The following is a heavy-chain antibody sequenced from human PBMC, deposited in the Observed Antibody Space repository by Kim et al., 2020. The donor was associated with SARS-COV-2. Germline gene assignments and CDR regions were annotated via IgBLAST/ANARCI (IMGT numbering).Heavy chain of an antibody. V-gene: IGHV4-31*03. CDR2: IYYSGST. Sequence: SETLSLTCTVSGGSISSGGYYWSWIRQHPGKGLEWIGYIYYSGSTYYNPSLKSRVTISVDTSKNQFSLKLSSVTAADTAVYYCARAYYGSGSYYPWGYWGQGTLVTVSS. CDR3: ARAYYGSGSYYPWGY. D-gene: IGHD3-10*01. CDR1: GGSISSGGYY. J-gene: IGHJ4*02.